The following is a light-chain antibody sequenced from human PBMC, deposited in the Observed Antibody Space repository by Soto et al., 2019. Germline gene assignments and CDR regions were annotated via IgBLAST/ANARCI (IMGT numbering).Light chain of an antibody. CDR3: SSHTTSSTQV. CDR2: DVN. J-gene: IGLJ1*01. V-gene: IGLV2-14*01. CDR1: SSDVGAYNY. Sequence: QSALTQPASVSGSPGQSITISCTGTSSDVGAYNYVSWYQQRPGNAPKLMIYDVNNRPSGVSNRFSGSKSGNTASLTISGLQAEDEADYYCSSHTTSSTQVFGTETKLTVL.